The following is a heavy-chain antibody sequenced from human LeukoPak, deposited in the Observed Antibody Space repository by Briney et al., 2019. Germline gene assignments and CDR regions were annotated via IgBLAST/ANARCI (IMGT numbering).Heavy chain of an antibody. Sequence: SETLSLTCSVSGGSINSALYYWAWIRQTPEQQLEWIGSVSHDGITKYSPSLGGRVSISVDTSNNQFSLRSTSATAADTAMYYCARGRFAELLFDIWGQGTLVTVSS. D-gene: IGHD3-10*01. CDR1: GGSINSALYY. CDR2: VSHDGIT. J-gene: IGHJ4*02. CDR3: ARGRFAELLFDI. V-gene: IGHV4-39*07.